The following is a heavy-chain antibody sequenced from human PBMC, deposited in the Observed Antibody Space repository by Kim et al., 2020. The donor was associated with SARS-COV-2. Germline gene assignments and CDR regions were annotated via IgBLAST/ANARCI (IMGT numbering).Heavy chain of an antibody. V-gene: IGHV1-69*13. Sequence: SVKVSCKASGGTFSSYAISWVRQAPGQGLEWMGGIIPIFGTANYAQKFQGRVTITADESTSTAYMELSSLRSEDTAVYYCANRIVGYYYDSSGYYPFSPFDYWGQGTLVTVSS. CDR3: ANRIVGYYYDSSGYYPFSPFDY. D-gene: IGHD3-22*01. CDR1: GGTFSSYA. CDR2: IIPIFGTA. J-gene: IGHJ4*02.